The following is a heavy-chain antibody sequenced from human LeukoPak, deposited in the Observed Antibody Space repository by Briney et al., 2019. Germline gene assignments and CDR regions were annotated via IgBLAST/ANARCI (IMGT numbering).Heavy chain of an antibody. V-gene: IGHV3-30*03. CDR3: ARASGPFDY. Sequence: PGGSLRLSCAASGFTFSSYGMHWVRQAPGEGLEWVAVISYDGSNKYYADSVKGRFTISRDNSKNTLYLQMNSLRAEDTAAYYCARASGPFDYWGQGTLVTVSS. CDR1: GFTFSSYG. J-gene: IGHJ4*02. CDR2: ISYDGSNK.